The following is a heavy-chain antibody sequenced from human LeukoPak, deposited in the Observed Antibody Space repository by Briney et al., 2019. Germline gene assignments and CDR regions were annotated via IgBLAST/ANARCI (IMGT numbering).Heavy chain of an antibody. J-gene: IGHJ4*02. Sequence: GRSLRLSCAASGFTFSNYGMHWVRQAPGKGLEWVAVISYTGSNEYYPDSVKGRFTISRDNSKNTLYLQMNSLRAEDTAVYYCAKGHYDSSGCYFDYWGQGTLVTVSS. D-gene: IGHD3-22*01. CDR2: ISYTGSNE. CDR1: GFTFSNYG. CDR3: AKGHYDSSGCYFDY. V-gene: IGHV3-30*18.